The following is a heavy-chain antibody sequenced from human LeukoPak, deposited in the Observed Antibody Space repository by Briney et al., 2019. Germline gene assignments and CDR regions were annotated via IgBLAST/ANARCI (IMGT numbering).Heavy chain of an antibody. V-gene: IGHV3-66*01. D-gene: IGHD5-24*01. CDR3: ARAIWGDGYNRPYFDY. CDR2: IYSGGST. CDR1: GFTVSSNY. Sequence: GSLRLSCAASGFTVSSNYMSWVRQAPGKGLEWVSVIYSGGSTYYADSVKGSFTISRDNSKNTLYLQMNSLRAEDTAVYYCARAIWGDGYNRPYFDYWGQGTLVTVSS. J-gene: IGHJ4*02.